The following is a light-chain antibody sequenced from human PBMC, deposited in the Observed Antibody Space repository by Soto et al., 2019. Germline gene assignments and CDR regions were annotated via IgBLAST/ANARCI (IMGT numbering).Light chain of an antibody. CDR2: AAS. CDR3: LQDYDYPRT. CDR1: QYIRND. V-gene: IGKV1-6*01. Sequence: AIQMTQSPSSLSASVGDRVTITCRASQYIRNDLGWYQQKPGKAPKLLIFAASSLQSGVPSRLSGSGSGTDFTLTISGLQPEDVANYYCLQDYDYPRTLGQGTKVEIK. J-gene: IGKJ1*01.